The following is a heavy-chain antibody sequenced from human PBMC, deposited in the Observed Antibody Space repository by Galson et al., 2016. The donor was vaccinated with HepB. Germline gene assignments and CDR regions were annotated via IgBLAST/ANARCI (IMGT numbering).Heavy chain of an antibody. CDR2: IHNSADVT. V-gene: IGHV3-23*05. CDR3: AKWSAILWTHYYIDY. CDR1: GFTFSTYA. J-gene: IGHJ4*02. Sequence: SLRLSCAAAGFTFSTYAMSWVRQAPGKGLEWVSIIHNSADVTYYADSVKGRFTISRDNSKNTLYPQMNSLRADDTAVYYCAKWSAILWTHYYIDYWGLGTLVTVSS. D-gene: IGHD3/OR15-3a*01.